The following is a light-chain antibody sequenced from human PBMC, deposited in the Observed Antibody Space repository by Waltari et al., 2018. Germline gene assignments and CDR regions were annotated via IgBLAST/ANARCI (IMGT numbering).Light chain of an antibody. J-gene: IGLJ2*01. V-gene: IGLV2-14*01. Sequence: QSALTQPASVSGSPGQSITISCTGTSSDVGGYNHVSWYQQAPGKVPKLIIYDVSERPAGVSDRFSGSKSGNTASLTISGVQAEDETDYYCSSYTNRNTLIFGGGTKLTVL. CDR2: DVS. CDR1: SSDVGGYNH. CDR3: SSYTNRNTLI.